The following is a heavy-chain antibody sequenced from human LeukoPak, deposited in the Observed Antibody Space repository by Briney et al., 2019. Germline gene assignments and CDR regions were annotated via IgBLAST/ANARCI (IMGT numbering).Heavy chain of an antibody. CDR2: INHSGST. Sequence: PSETLSLTCAVYGGSFSGYYWSWIRQPPGKGLEWIGEINHSGSTNYSPSLKSRVTISVDTSKNQFSLKLSSVTAADTAVYYCARGLLGWCSSTSCYGKVTHFDYWGQGTLVTVSS. D-gene: IGHD2-2*01. CDR1: GGSFSGYY. V-gene: IGHV4-34*01. J-gene: IGHJ4*02. CDR3: ARGLLGWCSSTSCYGKVTHFDY.